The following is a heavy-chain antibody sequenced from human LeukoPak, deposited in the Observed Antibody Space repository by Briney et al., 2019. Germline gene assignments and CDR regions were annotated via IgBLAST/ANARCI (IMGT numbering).Heavy chain of an antibody. J-gene: IGHJ6*02. CDR1: GGSISSGSYY. CDR3: ARGRSGSYQYYYGLDV. V-gene: IGHV4-61*02. D-gene: IGHD1-26*01. CDR2: IYTSGST. Sequence: SETLSLTCTVSGGSISSGSYYWSWIRQPPGKGLEWTGRIYTSGSTNYNPSLKSRVTISVDTSKNQFSLKLSSVTAADTAVYYCARGRSGSYQYYYGLDVWSQGTTVTVSS.